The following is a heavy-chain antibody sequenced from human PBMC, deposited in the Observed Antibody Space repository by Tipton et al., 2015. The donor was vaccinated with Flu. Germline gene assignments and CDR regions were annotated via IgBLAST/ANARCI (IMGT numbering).Heavy chain of an antibody. D-gene: IGHD3-10*01. V-gene: IGHV3-74*01. J-gene: IGHJ4*02. CDR2: INSDGSST. Sequence: AASGFTFSSYWMHWVRQAPGKGLVWVSRINSDGSSTSYADSVKGRFTISRDNAKNTLYLQMNSLRAEDTAVYYCARGPGDGSGSYYPGDYWGQGTLVTVSS. CDR3: ARGPGDGSGSYYPGDY. CDR1: GFTFSSYW.